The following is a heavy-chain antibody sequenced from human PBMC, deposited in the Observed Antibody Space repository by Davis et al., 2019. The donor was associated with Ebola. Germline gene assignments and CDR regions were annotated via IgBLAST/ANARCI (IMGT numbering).Heavy chain of an antibody. J-gene: IGHJ6*02. Sequence: GESLKISCAASGFTFSGSAMHWVRQASGKGLEWVGRIRSKANSYATAYAASVKGRFTISRDDSKNTAYLQMNSLKTEDTAVYYCTSPIAVAGANYYYYGMDVWGQGTTVTVSS. D-gene: IGHD6-19*01. V-gene: IGHV3-73*01. CDR2: IRSKANSYAT. CDR1: GFTFSGSA. CDR3: TSPIAVAGANYYYYGMDV.